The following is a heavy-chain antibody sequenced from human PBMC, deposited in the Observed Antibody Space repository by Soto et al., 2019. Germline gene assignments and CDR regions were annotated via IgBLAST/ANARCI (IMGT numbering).Heavy chain of an antibody. D-gene: IGHD2-21*01. J-gene: IGHJ6*02. CDR1: GNSIGSGSY. CDR3: ARDGPVGPYSYKGDQGMDV. Sequence: PSETVSLTCDVSGNSIGSGSYWGWIRQPPGNGLEWIGTTDHSGNAYYNPSLKSRVTISIDASKSQFSLKVLSVTAADTATYFSARDGPVGPYSYKGDQGMDVWGQGTTVTVSS. CDR2: TDHSGNA. V-gene: IGHV4-38-2*02.